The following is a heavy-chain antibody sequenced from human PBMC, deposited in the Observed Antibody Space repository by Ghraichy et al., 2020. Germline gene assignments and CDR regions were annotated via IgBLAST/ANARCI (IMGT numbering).Heavy chain of an antibody. CDR1: GFTFSSYA. J-gene: IGHJ4*02. D-gene: IGHD3-16*02. CDR3: AKDRDYDYVGGSYRQNYFDY. V-gene: IGHV3-23*01. CDR2: ISGSGGST. Sequence: LTCAASGFTFSSYAMSWVRQAPGKGLEWVSAISGSGGSTYYADSVKGRFTISRDNSKNTLYLQMNSLRAEDTAVYYCAKDRDYDYVGGSYRQNYFDYWGQGTLVTVSS.